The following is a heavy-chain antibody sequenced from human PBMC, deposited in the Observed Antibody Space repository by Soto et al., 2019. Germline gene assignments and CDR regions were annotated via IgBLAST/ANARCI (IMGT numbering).Heavy chain of an antibody. D-gene: IGHD4-17*01. CDR2: IYYSGST. Sequence: ASETLSLTCTVSGSSIRPYYWSWIRQPPGKGLEWIGNIYYSGSTKYNPSLKSRGTMSVDTTNSQFYLRLRSVTAADTAMYFCVRVGGYYGDYPNFDYWGQGVLVTVSS. J-gene: IGHJ4*02. CDR3: VRVGGYYGDYPNFDY. CDR1: GSSIRPYY. V-gene: IGHV4-59*01.